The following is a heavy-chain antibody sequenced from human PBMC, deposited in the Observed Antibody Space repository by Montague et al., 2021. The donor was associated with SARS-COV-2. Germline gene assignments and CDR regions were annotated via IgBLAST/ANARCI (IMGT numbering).Heavy chain of an antibody. Sequence: CAISGDSVSSNSATWNWVRQSPSRGLEWLGGTYYRSKWYNDYAVSVRGRVTINPDTSKNQFSLQLNSVTPEDTAIYYCTSGGEGNYNVMDVWGQGTTVTVSS. CDR2: TYYRSKWYN. CDR1: GDSVSSNSAT. CDR3: TSGGEGNYNVMDV. V-gene: IGHV6-1*01. D-gene: IGHD3-10*01. J-gene: IGHJ6*02.